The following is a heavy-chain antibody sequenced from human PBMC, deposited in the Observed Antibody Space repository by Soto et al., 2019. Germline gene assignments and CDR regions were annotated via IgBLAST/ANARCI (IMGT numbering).Heavy chain of an antibody. D-gene: IGHD2-21*01. Sequence: SETLSLTCAVSGGSISSGGYSWSWIRQPPGKGLEWIGYMYHSGSTYYNPSLKSRVTISIDRSKNQFSLKLSSVTAADTAVYYCAASCVACGGFNYYGMDVWSQGTTVTVSS. J-gene: IGHJ6*02. V-gene: IGHV4-30-2*01. CDR1: GGSISSGGYS. CDR2: MYHSGST. CDR3: AASCVACGGFNYYGMDV.